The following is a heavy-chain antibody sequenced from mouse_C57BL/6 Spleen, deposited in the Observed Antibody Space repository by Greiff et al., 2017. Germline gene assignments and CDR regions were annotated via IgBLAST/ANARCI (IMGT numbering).Heavy chain of an antibody. CDR3: ARRGHYYGSSYDWFAY. CDR1: GFTFSSYA. CDR2: ISDGGSYT. V-gene: IGHV5-4*01. J-gene: IGHJ3*01. D-gene: IGHD1-1*01. Sequence: EVQLVESGGGLVKPGGSLKLSCAASGFTFSSYAMSWVRQTPEKRLEWVATISDGGSYTYYPDNVKGRFTISRDNAKNNLYLQMSHLKSEDTAMYYCARRGHYYGSSYDWFAYWGQGTLVTVSA.